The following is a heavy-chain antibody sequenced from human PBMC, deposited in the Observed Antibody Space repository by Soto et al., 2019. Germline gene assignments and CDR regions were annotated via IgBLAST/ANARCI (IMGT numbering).Heavy chain of an antibody. Sequence: VGALRLSCSASGCTFSSYAMHWVRQAPGKGLEWVAVISYDGSNKYYADSVKGRFTISRDNSKNTLYLQMNSLRAEDTAVYYCASSDYSSGWSDWGQGTLVTVSS. J-gene: IGHJ4*02. CDR1: GCTFSSYA. CDR3: ASSDYSSGWSD. CDR2: ISYDGSNK. D-gene: IGHD6-19*01. V-gene: IGHV3-30-3*01.